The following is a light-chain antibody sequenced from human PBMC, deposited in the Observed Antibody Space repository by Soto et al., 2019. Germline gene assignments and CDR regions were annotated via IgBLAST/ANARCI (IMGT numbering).Light chain of an antibody. J-gene: IGKJ3*01. CDR2: AAS. V-gene: IGKV1-6*01. Sequence: AIQMTQSPSSLSASVGDRVTITCRASQGIRNDLDWFQQKPGKAPKLLIYAASNLQSGVPARFSGRRGSPYVTLTNNSLQPEDFATYFCLQKDVYPFLFCPQTKVDI. CDR3: LQKDVYPFL. CDR1: QGIRND.